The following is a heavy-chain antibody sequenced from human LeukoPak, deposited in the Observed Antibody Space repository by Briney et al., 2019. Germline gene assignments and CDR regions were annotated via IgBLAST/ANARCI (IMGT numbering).Heavy chain of an antibody. CDR3: ARVNRVVTAAGDDY. V-gene: IGHV3-21*01. CDR2: ISSSSSYI. CDR1: GFTFSSYS. J-gene: IGHJ4*02. Sequence: PGGSLRLSCAASGFTFSSYSMNWVRQAPGKGLEWVSSISSSSSYIYYADSVKGRFTISRDNAKNSLYLQMNSLRAEDTAVYYCARVNRVVTAAGDDYWGQGTLVTVSS. D-gene: IGHD2-21*02.